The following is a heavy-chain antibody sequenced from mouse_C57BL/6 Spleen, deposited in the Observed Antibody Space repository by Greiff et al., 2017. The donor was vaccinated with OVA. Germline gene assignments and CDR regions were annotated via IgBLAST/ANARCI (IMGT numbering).Heavy chain of an antibody. CDR2: INYDGSST. D-gene: IGHD3-3*01. V-gene: IGHV5-16*01. CDR3: ARERVSRDVDV. J-gene: IGHJ1*03. Sequence: EVKLVESEGGLVQPGSSMKLSCTASGFTFSDYYMAWVRQVPEKGLEWVANINYDGSSTYYLDSLKSRFIISRDNAKNILYLQMSSLKSEDTATYYCARERVSRDVDVWGTGTTVTVSS. CDR1: GFTFSDYY.